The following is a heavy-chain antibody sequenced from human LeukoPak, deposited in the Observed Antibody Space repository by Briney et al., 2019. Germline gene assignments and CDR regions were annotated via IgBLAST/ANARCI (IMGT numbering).Heavy chain of an antibody. J-gene: IGHJ4*02. CDR2: ISWNSGSI. CDR1: GFTFDDYA. Sequence: PGGSLRLSCAASGFTFDDYAMHWVRQAPGKGLEWVLGISWNSGSIGYADSVKGRFTISRDNAKNSLYLQMNSLRAEDTALYYCAKEDSSSSLDYWGQGTLVTVSS. V-gene: IGHV3-9*01. CDR3: AKEDSSSSLDY. D-gene: IGHD6-6*01.